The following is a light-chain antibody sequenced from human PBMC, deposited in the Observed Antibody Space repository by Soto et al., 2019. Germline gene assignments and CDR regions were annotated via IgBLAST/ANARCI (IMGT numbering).Light chain of an antibody. CDR2: AAT. CDR1: QSIINY. J-gene: IGKJ5*01. CDR3: QQSYSTPPIT. Sequence: DIQMTQSPASLSASVGDKFTITCRASQSIINYLNWYQQKPGKAPKLLIYAATSLQSGVPSRFSGSGSGTGFTLTISSLQPEDFATYYCQQSYSTPPITFGQGTRLEI. V-gene: IGKV1-39*01.